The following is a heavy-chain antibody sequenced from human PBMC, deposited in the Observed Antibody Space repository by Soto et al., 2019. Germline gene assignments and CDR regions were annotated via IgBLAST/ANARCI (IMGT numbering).Heavy chain of an antibody. CDR2: IYYSGST. Sequence: SETLSLTCTVSGGSISSGDYYWRWIRQPPGKGLEWIGYIYYSGSTYYNPSLKSRVTISVDTSKNQFSLKLSSVTAADTAVYYCAGFYGGSHNWFDPWGQGTLVTVSS. CDR1: GGSISSGDYY. D-gene: IGHD2-15*01. V-gene: IGHV4-30-4*01. CDR3: AGFYGGSHNWFDP. J-gene: IGHJ5*02.